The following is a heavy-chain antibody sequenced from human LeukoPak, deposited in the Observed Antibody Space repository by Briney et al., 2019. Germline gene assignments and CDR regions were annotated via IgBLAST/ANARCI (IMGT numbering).Heavy chain of an antibody. CDR1: GFTFSGSA. CDR3: ARQPDDFSGWNNGQDFFDY. J-gene: IGHJ4*02. CDR2: IRSKANSYAT. V-gene: IGHV3-73*01. Sequence: GESLKISCAASGFTFSGSAMHWVRQASGKGLEWVGRIRSKANSYATAYAASVKGRFTISRDDSKNTAYLQMNSLKSEDTAVYYCARQPDDFSGWNNGQDFFDYWGQGTLVTVSS. D-gene: IGHD6-19*01.